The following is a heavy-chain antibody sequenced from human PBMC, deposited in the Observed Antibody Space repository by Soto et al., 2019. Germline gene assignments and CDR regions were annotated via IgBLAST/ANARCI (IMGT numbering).Heavy chain of an antibody. Sequence: GGSLRLSCAASGFTFSSYAMSWVRQAPGKGLEWVSAISGSGGSKYYADSVKGRFTISRDNSKNTLYLQMNSMRAEDTAVYYCAKVLVVVPPEDYYMDVWGKGTTVTVSS. J-gene: IGHJ6*03. D-gene: IGHD2-2*01. CDR2: ISGSGGSK. V-gene: IGHV3-23*01. CDR1: GFTFSSYA. CDR3: AKVLVVVPPEDYYMDV.